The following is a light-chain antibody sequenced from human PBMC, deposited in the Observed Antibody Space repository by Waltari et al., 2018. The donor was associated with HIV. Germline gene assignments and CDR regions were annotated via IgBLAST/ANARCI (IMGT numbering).Light chain of an antibody. J-gene: IGLJ3*02. CDR3: QSYDSSLSVWV. Sequence: QSVLTQPPSVSGAPGQRVTISCTGSSSNLGAAYDVPWYQQLPGTAPKLLIYGNSNRPSGVPDRFSGSKSGTSASLAITGLQAEDEADYYCQSYDSSLSVWVFGGGTKLTVL. CDR1: SSNLGAAYD. CDR2: GNS. V-gene: IGLV1-40*01.